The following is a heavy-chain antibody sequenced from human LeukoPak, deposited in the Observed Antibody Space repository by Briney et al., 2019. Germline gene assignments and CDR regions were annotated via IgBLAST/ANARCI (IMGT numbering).Heavy chain of an antibody. D-gene: IGHD3-10*01. CDR1: GGPFSGYY. Sequence: SETLSLTCAVYGGPFSGYYWSWIRQPPGKGLEWIGEINHSGSTNYNPSLKSRVTISVDTSKNRFSLKLSSVTAADTAVYYCARDLWFGRNWFDPWGQGTLVTVSS. CDR3: ARDLWFGRNWFDP. CDR2: INHSGST. J-gene: IGHJ5*02. V-gene: IGHV4-34*01.